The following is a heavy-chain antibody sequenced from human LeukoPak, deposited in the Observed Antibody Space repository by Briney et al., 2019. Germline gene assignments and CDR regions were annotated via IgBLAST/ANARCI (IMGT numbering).Heavy chain of an antibody. D-gene: IGHD4-17*01. Sequence: PSETLSLTCAVYGGSFSGYYWRWIRQTPGKGVEWIGDINHSASTNYNPSLKSRLTISVHTSKTQFSLKLSSVTAADTAVYYCEIFTSDYCDYIYDIWGQGTMVTVSS. CDR1: GGSFSGYY. V-gene: IGHV4-34*01. CDR3: EIFTSDYCDYIYDI. CDR2: INHSAST. J-gene: IGHJ3*02.